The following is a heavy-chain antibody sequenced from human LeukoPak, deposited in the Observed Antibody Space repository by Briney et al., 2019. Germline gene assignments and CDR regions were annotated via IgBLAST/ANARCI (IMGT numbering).Heavy chain of an antibody. CDR2: VSHDGNNR. CDR1: GFTFNTYT. D-gene: IGHD6-6*01. Sequence: GGSLRLSCEVSGFTFNTYTMHWVRQSPNKGLEWVAFVSHDGNNRLYADSVKGRFTISRDDSRNTLYLQMNSLRGEDTAVYYCVRERGRTIETRLLGYWGQGTLVTVSS. J-gene: IGHJ4*02. CDR3: VRERGRTIETRLLGY. V-gene: IGHV3-30-3*01.